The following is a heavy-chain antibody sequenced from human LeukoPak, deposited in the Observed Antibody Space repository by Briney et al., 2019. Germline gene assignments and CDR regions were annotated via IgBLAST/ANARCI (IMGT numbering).Heavy chain of an antibody. Sequence: ASVKVSCKASGYTFTSYYMHWVRQAPGKGLEWMGGFDPEDGETIYAQKFQGRVTMTEDTSTDTAYMELSSLRSEDTTVYYCARDWDCSGGSCYDQGSDYWGQGTLVTVSS. CDR1: GYTFTSYY. CDR3: ARDWDCSGGSCYDQGSDY. CDR2: FDPEDGET. J-gene: IGHJ4*02. D-gene: IGHD2-15*01. V-gene: IGHV1-24*01.